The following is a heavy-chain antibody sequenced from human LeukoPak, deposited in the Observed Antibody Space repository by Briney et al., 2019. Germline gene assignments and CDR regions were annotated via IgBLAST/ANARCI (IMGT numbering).Heavy chain of an antibody. CDR2: ITRSGGST. CDR1: GFTFSSYA. CDR3: AKDAQRGYSGYDYTGGY. V-gene: IGHV3-23*01. J-gene: IGHJ4*02. Sequence: GGSLRLSCVVSGFTFSSYAMSWVRQAPGKGLEWVSAITRSGGSTYYADSVKGRFTISRDNSKNTLYLQMNSLRAEDTAVYYCAKDAQRGYSGYDYTGGYWGQGTLVTVSS. D-gene: IGHD5-12*01.